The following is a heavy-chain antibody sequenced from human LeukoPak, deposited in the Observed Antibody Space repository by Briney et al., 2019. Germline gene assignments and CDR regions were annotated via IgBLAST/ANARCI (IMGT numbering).Heavy chain of an antibody. CDR3: ARDLQLLPMTGDNWFDP. CDR1: GYTFTCYY. V-gene: IGHV1-2*02. D-gene: IGHD2-15*01. Sequence: ASVKVSCKASGYTFTCYYMHWVRQAPGQGLEWMGWINPNSGGTNYAQKFQGRVTMTRDTSISTAYMELSRLRSDDTAVYYCARDLQLLPMTGDNWFDPWGQGTLVTVSS. CDR2: INPNSGGT. J-gene: IGHJ5*02.